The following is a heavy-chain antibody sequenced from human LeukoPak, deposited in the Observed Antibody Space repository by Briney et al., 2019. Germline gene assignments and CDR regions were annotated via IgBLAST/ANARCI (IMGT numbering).Heavy chain of an antibody. D-gene: IGHD4-11*01. V-gene: IGHV3-11*04. CDR3: ASSTVPWDVDV. CDR2: ISSSGSAI. Sequence: PGGSLRLSCAASGFTFSDYYMSWIRQAPGKGLEWVSYISSSGSAIYYADSVKGRFTISRDNAKNSLYLQMNSLRAEDMAVYYCASSTVPWDVDVWGQGTTVTVSS. J-gene: IGHJ6*02. CDR1: GFTFSDYY.